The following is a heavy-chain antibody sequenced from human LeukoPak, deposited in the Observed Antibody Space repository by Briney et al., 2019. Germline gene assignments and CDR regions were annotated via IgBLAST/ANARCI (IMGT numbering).Heavy chain of an antibody. V-gene: IGHV3-53*01. CDR2: IYSGGST. J-gene: IGHJ3*02. D-gene: IGHD3-16*02. CDR1: GFTVSSNY. CDR3: ARDLPSYDYVWGSYRHDAFDI. Sequence: GGSLRLSXAASGFTVSSNYMSWVRQAPGKGVEWVSVIYSGGSTYYADSVKGRFTISRDNSKNTLYLQMNSLRAEDTAVYYCARDLPSYDYVWGSYRHDAFDIWGQGTMVTVSS.